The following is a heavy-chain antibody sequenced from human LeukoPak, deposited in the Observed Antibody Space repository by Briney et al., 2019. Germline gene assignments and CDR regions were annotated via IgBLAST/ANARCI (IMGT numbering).Heavy chain of an antibody. J-gene: IGHJ4*02. CDR3: AKDLGSRGLGTTLIN. CDR1: GFTFSDYA. D-gene: IGHD1/OR15-1a*01. CDR2: ISDRGDRM. V-gene: IGHV3-23*01. Sequence: QPGGSLRLSFVASGFTFSDYAMTWFRRAPGKGLECVSGISDRGDRMDYADSVKGRFTISRDNSKNTLYLQIHSLKVEDTAIYFCAKDLGSRGLGTTLINWGQGTLVTVSS.